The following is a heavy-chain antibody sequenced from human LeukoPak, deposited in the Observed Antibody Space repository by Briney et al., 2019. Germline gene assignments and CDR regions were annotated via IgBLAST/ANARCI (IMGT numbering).Heavy chain of an antibody. CDR2: INPNSGGT. V-gene: IGHV1-2*02. CDR1: GYTFTGYY. Sequence: ASVKVSCKASGYTFTGYYMHWVRQAPGQGLEWMGWINPNSGGTNYAQKFQGRVTMTRDTSISTAYMELSRLTSDDPAVYFFPTRDYDILTGPYYYYRMGVWGQGTTVTVSS. D-gene: IGHD3-9*01. J-gene: IGHJ6*02. CDR3: PTRDYDILTGPYYYYRMGV.